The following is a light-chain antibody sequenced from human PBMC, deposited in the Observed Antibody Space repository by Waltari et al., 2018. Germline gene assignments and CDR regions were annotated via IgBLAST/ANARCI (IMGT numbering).Light chain of an antibody. CDR2: KGI. J-gene: IGLJ3*02. CDR1: SGPFSRNSY. CDR3: SMYMGSSVWV. V-gene: IGLV8-61*01. Sequence: QTVVTQAPSFSVSPGGQFTLTCPCSSGPFSRNSYPTWYQQTPGQPPRTLVYKGISRSSGVPDRFSGSILGNTAALTITGAQADDESDYYCSMYMGSSVWVFGGGTKLTVL.